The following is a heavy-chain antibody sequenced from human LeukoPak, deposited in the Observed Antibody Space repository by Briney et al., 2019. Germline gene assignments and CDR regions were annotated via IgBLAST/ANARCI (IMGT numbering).Heavy chain of an antibody. D-gene: IGHD2-2*01. CDR1: GFTFSSYW. J-gene: IGHJ4*02. CDR2: IKQDGSEK. Sequence: PGGSLRLSCAASGFTFSSYWMSWVRQAPGKGLEWVANIKQDGSEKYYVDSAKGRFTISRDNAKNSLYLQMNSLRAEDTAVYYCARATEYYCSSTSCYVGPFDYWGQGTLVTVSS. V-gene: IGHV3-7*01. CDR3: ARATEYYCSSTSCYVGPFDY.